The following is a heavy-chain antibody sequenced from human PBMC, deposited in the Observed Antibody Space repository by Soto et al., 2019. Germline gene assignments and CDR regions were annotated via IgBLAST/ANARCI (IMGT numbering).Heavy chain of an antibody. V-gene: IGHV4-39*01. D-gene: IGHD3-10*01. Sequence: SETLSLTCTVSGGSISSSNYYWGWIRQPPGKGLEWIGSIYYSGSTYYNPSLKSRVTISVDTSKNQFSLKLSSVTAADTAVYSFSSGVIMVRGGCGPFQYWGQGTLVTVSS. CDR3: SSGVIMVRGGCGPFQY. J-gene: IGHJ4*02. CDR2: IYYSGST. CDR1: GGSISSSNYY.